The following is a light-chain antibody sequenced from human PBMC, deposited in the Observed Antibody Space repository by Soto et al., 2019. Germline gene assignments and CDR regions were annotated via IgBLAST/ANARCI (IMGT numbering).Light chain of an antibody. CDR3: CSFTSITTYV. J-gene: IGLJ1*01. CDR1: SSDVGAYNY. CDR2: EVS. V-gene: IGLV2-14*01. Sequence: QSALTQPASVSGSLGQSITISCTGTSSDVGAYNYVSWYQQQPGKAPKLMISEVSNRPSGVSNRFSSSKSGNTASLIISGLQAEDEADYYCCSFTSITTYVFGTGTKVNVL.